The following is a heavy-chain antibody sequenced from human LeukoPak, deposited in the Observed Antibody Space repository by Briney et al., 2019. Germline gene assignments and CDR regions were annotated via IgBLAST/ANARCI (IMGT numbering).Heavy chain of an antibody. CDR3: ARDRDDYGDPDAFDM. Sequence: SETLSLTCTVSGGSISSYYWSWIRQPPGKGLEWIGYIYYSGSTNYNPSLKSRVTISVDTSKNQFSLKLSSVTAADTAVYYCARDRDDYGDPDAFDMWGQGTMVTVSS. CDR2: IYYSGST. V-gene: IGHV4-59*01. D-gene: IGHD4-17*01. J-gene: IGHJ3*02. CDR1: GGSISSYY.